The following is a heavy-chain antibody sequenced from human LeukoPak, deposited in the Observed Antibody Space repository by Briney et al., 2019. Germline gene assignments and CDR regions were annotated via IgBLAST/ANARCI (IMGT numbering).Heavy chain of an antibody. CDR3: ARDHDWGVDY. CDR1: GFTFTDHY. V-gene: IGHV1-2*02. D-gene: IGHD3-10*01. J-gene: IGHJ4*02. CDR2: INGKRGDT. Sequence: GASVTVSCKASGFTFTDHYMHWVRQPPGQGLEWVGWINGKRGDTNYAQNFQDRVTMTRDTSTSTVYMEVSRLTVDDTAVYYCARDHDWGVDYWGQGTLVTVFS.